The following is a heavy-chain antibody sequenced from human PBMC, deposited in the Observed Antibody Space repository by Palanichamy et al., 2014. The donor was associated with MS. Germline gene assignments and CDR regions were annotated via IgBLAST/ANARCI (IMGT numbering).Heavy chain of an antibody. CDR3: ARGVEEYSRSSGSFWGGFWFNP. V-gene: IGHV4-34*01. CDR1: SGSLSGHY. J-gene: IGHJ5*02. Sequence: QVQLQQWGAGLLKPSETLSLTCAVYSGSLSGHYWIWIRQPPGKGLEWIGEIHHSGSTRYNPSLKSRATIAVDTSKNQFSLNLNSVTAADTAVYYRARGVEEYSRSSGSFWGGFWFNPWGQGTLVTVSS. D-gene: IGHD6-6*01. CDR2: IHHSGST.